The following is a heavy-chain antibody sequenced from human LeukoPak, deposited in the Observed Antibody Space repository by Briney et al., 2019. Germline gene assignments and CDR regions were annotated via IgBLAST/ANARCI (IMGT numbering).Heavy chain of an antibody. D-gene: IGHD3-3*01. CDR1: GYTFTSYG. CDR2: ISAYNGNT. V-gene: IGHV1-18*01. Sequence: ASVKVSCKASGYTFTSYGIRWVRQAPGQGLEWMGWISAYNGNTNYAQKLQGRVTMTTDTSTSTAYMELRSLRSDDTAVYYCARGLEWITDSEIYFDYWGQGTLVTVSS. CDR3: ARGLEWITDSEIYFDY. J-gene: IGHJ4*02.